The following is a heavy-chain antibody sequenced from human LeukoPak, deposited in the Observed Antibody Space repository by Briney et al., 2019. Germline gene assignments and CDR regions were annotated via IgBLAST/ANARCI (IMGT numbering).Heavy chain of an antibody. CDR3: ARVYDSTGYYLDD. Sequence: SETLSLTCTVSGGSISSYDWSWTRQPAGNGLDWIGCIYSSGNTNYNPSLKSRVTMSVDTSKNQFSLKLTSVTAADTAVYYCARVYDSTGYYLDDWGQGTPVTVSS. V-gene: IGHV4-4*07. J-gene: IGHJ4*02. D-gene: IGHD3-22*01. CDR1: GGSISSYD. CDR2: IYSSGNT.